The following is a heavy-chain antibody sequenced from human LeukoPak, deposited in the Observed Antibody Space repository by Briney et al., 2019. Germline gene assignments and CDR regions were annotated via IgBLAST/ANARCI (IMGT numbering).Heavy chain of an antibody. J-gene: IGHJ3*02. Sequence: TSETLSLTCAVYGGSFSGYYWSWIRQPPGKGLEWIGEINHSGSTKYNPSLKSRVTISVDTSKNQFSLKLSSVTAADTAVYYCARGPGPNGEPDAFDIWGQGTMVTVSS. CDR1: GGSFSGYY. V-gene: IGHV4-34*01. CDR2: INHSGST. D-gene: IGHD2-8*01. CDR3: ARGPGPNGEPDAFDI.